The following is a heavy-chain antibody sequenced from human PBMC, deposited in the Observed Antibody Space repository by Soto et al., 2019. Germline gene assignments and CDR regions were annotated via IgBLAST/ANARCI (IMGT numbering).Heavy chain of an antibody. V-gene: IGHV1-58*01. CDR2: ILVASGGT. CDR1: GFTFGYSA. Sequence: SVKVSCKASGFTFGYSAVHWVQQARGQRLEWMGWILVASGGTNYAENFEERVTIARDMSTSTAYMELSSLRSEDTAVYSCAREDINESFFDSWGPGILVTVSS. CDR3: AREDINESFFDS. D-gene: IGHD2-8*01. J-gene: IGHJ4*02.